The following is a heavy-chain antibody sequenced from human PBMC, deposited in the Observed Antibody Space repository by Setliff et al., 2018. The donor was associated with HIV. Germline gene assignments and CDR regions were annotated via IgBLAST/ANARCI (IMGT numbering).Heavy chain of an antibody. V-gene: IGHV4-30-4*08. Sequence: SETLSLTCTVSGGSIRTGAYYWGWIRQPPGKGLEWIGYIYYTGSTNYNPSLKRRLSMSTSENQFSLKLTSVTAADTAVYYCARDRPLRIVVATNLPNAFDVWGHGTLVTVS. CDR2: IYYTGST. D-gene: IGHD2-15*01. CDR1: GGSIRTGAYY. J-gene: IGHJ3*01. CDR3: ARDRPLRIVVATNLPNAFDV.